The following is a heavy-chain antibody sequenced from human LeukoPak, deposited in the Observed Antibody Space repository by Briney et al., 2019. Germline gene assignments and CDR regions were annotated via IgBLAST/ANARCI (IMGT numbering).Heavy chain of an antibody. CDR1: GYTFTNYY. Sequence: ASVKVSCKASGYTFTNYYIHWVRQAPGQGPEWMGNINPSGGSTTYAQRFQDRVLMTGDTSTSSVYMELSSLRSEDTAIYYCAREMPRTYYFDYWGQGTLVTAPS. V-gene: IGHV1-46*01. J-gene: IGHJ4*02. CDR3: AREMPRTYYFDY. D-gene: IGHD1-14*01. CDR2: INPSGGST.